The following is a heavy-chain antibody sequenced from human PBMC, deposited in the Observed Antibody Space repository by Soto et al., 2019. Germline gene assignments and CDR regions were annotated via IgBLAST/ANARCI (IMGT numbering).Heavy chain of an antibody. V-gene: IGHV3-33*08. J-gene: IGHJ6*02. Sequence: PGGSLRLSCAASGFTFSTYAMSWVRQTPGKGLEWLAIIQYDGSKEYYADSVKGRFSISRDNSKNTLDLQMNSLRAEDSAVYYCARDRTYYGSGAVGMDVWGQGTTVTVSS. CDR1: GFTFSTYA. CDR3: ARDRTYYGSGAVGMDV. D-gene: IGHD3-10*01. CDR2: IQYDGSKE.